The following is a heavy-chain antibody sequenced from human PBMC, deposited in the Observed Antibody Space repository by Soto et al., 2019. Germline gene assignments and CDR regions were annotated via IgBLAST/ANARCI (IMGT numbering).Heavy chain of an antibody. CDR1: GGTFRNYP. J-gene: IGHJ4*02. V-gene: IGHV1-69*02. Sequence: QVQLVQSGTEVKKPGSSVKVSCKASGGTFRNYPINWVRQAPGQGLEWMGSIFPLTDIPDYAQNFQARLTIIADKSTSTAYMELSSLTSDDTDMYFCARGPLVVLNYFESWGQGTLVTVSS. CDR3: ARGPLVVLNYFES. CDR2: IFPLTDIP.